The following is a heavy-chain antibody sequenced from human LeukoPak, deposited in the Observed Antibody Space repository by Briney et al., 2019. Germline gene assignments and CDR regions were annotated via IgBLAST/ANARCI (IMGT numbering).Heavy chain of an antibody. Sequence: ASETLSLTCTVSGGSIGSSSYYWSWIRQPPGKGLEWIGYIYYSGSTNYNPSLKSRVTISVDTSKNQFSLKLSSVTAADTAVYYCARGLITMVRGVTDWGQGTLVTVSS. CDR1: GGSIGSSSYY. CDR2: IYYSGST. V-gene: IGHV4-61*01. D-gene: IGHD3-10*01. CDR3: ARGLITMVRGVTD. J-gene: IGHJ4*02.